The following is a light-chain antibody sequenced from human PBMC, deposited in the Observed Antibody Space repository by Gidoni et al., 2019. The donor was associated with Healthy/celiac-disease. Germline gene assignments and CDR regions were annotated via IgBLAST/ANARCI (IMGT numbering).Light chain of an antibody. CDR3: QSYDSSDRGV. J-gene: IGLJ2*01. Sequence: NFMLTQPHSVSESPGKTVTISCTGSSGSIASTYVQWYQQRPGSAPSTVIYEDNQRPSGVPDRFSGSIDSSSNSASLTISGLKTEDEADYYCQSYDSSDRGVFGGGTKLTVL. V-gene: IGLV6-57*02. CDR1: SGSIASTY. CDR2: EDN.